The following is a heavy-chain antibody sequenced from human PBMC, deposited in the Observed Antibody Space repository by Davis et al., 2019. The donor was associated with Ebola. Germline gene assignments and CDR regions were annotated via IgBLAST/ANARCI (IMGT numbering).Heavy chain of an antibody. D-gene: IGHD6-13*01. CDR2: MNPNSGNT. Sequence: ASVKVSCKASGYTFTSYDINWVRQATGQGLEWMGWMNPNSGNTGYAQKFQGRVTITRNTSISTAYMELSSLRSEDTAVYYCARGGGYSSSWYERGWFDPWGQGTLVTVSS. CDR1: GYTFTSYD. J-gene: IGHJ5*02. V-gene: IGHV1-8*03. CDR3: ARGGGYSSSWYERGWFDP.